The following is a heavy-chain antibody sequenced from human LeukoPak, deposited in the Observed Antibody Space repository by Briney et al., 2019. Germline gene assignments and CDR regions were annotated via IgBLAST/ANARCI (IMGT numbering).Heavy chain of an antibody. CDR1: GGSISSSNNY. CDR2: IYYGGTT. D-gene: IGHD5-24*01. CDR3: ARHEEEDGYNAKTFDY. V-gene: IGHV4-39*01. J-gene: IGHJ4*02. Sequence: SETQSLTCTVSGGSISSSNNYWGWVRQPPGKGLECIGSIYYGGTTYYDPSLKSRVTISVDTSKNQFSLKLSSVIAADTAVYYCARHEEEDGYNAKTFDYWGQGTLVTVSS.